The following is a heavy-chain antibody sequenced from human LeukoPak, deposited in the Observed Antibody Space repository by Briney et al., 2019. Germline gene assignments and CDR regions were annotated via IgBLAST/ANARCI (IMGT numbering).Heavy chain of an antibody. J-gene: IGHJ2*01. CDR1: GFTFSSYV. V-gene: IGHV3-23*01. Sequence: GGSLRLSCAASGFTFSSYVMTWVRQAPGKGLEWVTTTTGSGATTDYADSVKGRFTISRDNSKNTLSLQMNSLRAGDMAVYYCARSWYFDLWGRGTLVTASS. CDR3: ARSWYFDL. CDR2: TTGSGATT.